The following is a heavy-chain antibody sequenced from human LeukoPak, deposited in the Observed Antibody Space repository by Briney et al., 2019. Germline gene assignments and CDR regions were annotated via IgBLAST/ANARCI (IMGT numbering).Heavy chain of an antibody. V-gene: IGHV3-48*01. D-gene: IGHD3-3*01. CDR2: ISSNSSSM. Sequence: PGGSLRLTCAASGFTFSTYSMNWVRQAPGKGLEWISYISSNSSSMYYADSVKGRFTISRDNARNSLYLQMNSLRAEDTAVFYCARSGRWSGYSVGYYYYYIDVWGKGTTVTVSS. J-gene: IGHJ6*03. CDR3: ARSGRWSGYSVGYYYYYIDV. CDR1: GFTFSTYS.